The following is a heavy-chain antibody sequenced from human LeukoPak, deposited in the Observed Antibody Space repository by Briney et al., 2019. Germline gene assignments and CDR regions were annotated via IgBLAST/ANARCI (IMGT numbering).Heavy chain of an antibody. Sequence: GGSLRLSCAASGFTFSSYAMSWVRQAPGKGLEWVSYISSSSTIYYADSVKGRFTISRDNAKNSLYLQMNSLRAEDTAVYYCARGSGSYYNPNALGYWGQGTLVTVSS. J-gene: IGHJ4*02. CDR3: ARGSGSYYNPNALGY. V-gene: IGHV3-48*01. CDR2: ISSSSTI. CDR1: GFTFSSYA. D-gene: IGHD3-10*01.